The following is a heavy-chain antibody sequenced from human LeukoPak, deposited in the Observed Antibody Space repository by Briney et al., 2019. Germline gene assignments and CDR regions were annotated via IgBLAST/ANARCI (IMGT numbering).Heavy chain of an antibody. Sequence: PGGSLRLSCAASGFTFSSNYMSWLRQAPGKGLEWVSVIYSGGSTYYTDSVTGRFTISRDNSKNTLYLQMNRLRAEDTAVYYCAREGPMVRGMDVWGKGTTVTVSS. CDR3: AREGPMVRGMDV. D-gene: IGHD3-10*01. CDR2: IYSGGST. V-gene: IGHV3-66*02. J-gene: IGHJ6*04. CDR1: GFTFSSNY.